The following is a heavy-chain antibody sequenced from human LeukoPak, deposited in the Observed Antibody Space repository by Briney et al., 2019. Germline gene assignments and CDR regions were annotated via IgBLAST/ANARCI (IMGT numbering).Heavy chain of an antibody. CDR2: ISHGGST. Sequence: SETLSLTCAVSDYSISNAYYWGWIRQPPGKGLEWIGSISHGGSTHYNASLKSRVTISMEASKNQFSLRLSSVTAADTAVYYCARQADVPSSIGYFDFWGQGAPVTVSS. D-gene: IGHD2/OR15-2a*01. J-gene: IGHJ4*02. V-gene: IGHV4-38-2*01. CDR3: ARQADVPSSIGYFDF. CDR1: DYSISNAYY.